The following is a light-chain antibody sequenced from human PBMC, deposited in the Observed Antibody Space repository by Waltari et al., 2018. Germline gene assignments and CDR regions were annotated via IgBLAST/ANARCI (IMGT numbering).Light chain of an antibody. CDR3: QQSYGTPWT. CDR2: TVS. V-gene: IGKV1-39*01. Sequence: DIQMTQSPYSLSASVGDRVTITCRASQSITRYLNWYQQKPGKAPKLLIHTVSSLQSGVPSRFSGSGSGTDFTLTISSLQPEDFATYSCQQSYGTPWTFGEGTKVEIK. CDR1: QSITRY. J-gene: IGKJ1*01.